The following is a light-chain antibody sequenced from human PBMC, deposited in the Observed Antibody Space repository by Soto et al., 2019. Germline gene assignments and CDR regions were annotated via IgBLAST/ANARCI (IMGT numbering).Light chain of an antibody. CDR2: DVS. J-gene: IGLJ1*01. CDR1: SSDVGGYNY. V-gene: IGLV2-11*01. Sequence: QCLLTQPRSVSGSPGQSFTIPCTGTSSDVGGYNYVSWYQQHPGKAPKLMIYDVSKRPSGVPDRFSGSKSGNTASLTISGLQAEDEADYYCCSYAGSYTSYVFGTGTKV. CDR3: CSYAGSYTSYV.